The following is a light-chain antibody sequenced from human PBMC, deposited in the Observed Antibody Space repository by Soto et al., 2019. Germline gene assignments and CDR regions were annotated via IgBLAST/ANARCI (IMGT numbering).Light chain of an antibody. J-gene: IGLJ2*01. V-gene: IGLV1-40*01. CDR2: GDK. CDR3: SSYTSSRDVV. CDR1: RSNIGAGYD. Sequence: QSVLTQPPSVSGAPGQRVTLSCTGSRSNIGAGYDVHWYQVLPGTAPKLLIYGDKNRPSGVPDRFSGSRSGTSASLAITGLQTEDEADYYCSSYTSSRDVVFGGGTKLTVL.